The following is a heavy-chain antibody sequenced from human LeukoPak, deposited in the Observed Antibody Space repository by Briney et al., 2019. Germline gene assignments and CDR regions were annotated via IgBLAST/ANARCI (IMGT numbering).Heavy chain of an antibody. CDR2: IWYDGSHK. J-gene: IGHJ4*02. Sequence: SGRSLRLSCAASGFTFRNYGMYWVRQAPGKGLEWVAVIWYDGSHKSYADSVKGRFTISRDNSKNTLHLQMDSLRAEDTAVYYCAKSSNMVRGVIITRPPDYWGQGTLVTVSS. V-gene: IGHV3-33*06. CDR1: GFTFRNYG. CDR3: AKSSNMVRGVIITRPPDY. D-gene: IGHD3-10*01.